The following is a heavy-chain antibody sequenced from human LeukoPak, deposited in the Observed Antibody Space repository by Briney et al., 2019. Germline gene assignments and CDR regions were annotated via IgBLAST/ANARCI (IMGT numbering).Heavy chain of an antibody. CDR1: GFTFSSYA. CDR2: ISYDGSNK. D-gene: IGHD3-10*01. V-gene: IGHV3-30-3*01. CDR3: ASGGALWFGESRFDN. J-gene: IGHJ4*02. Sequence: GGSLRLSCAASGFTFSSYAMHWVRQAPGKGLEWVAVISYDGSNKYYADSVKGRFTISRDNAKNSLFLQMNRLRAEDTAVYYCASGGALWFGESRFDNWGQGTLVTVSS.